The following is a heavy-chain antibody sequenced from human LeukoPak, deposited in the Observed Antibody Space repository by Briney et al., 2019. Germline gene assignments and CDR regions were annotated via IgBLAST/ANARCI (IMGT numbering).Heavy chain of an antibody. CDR1: GGSIGSYY. J-gene: IGHJ6*03. V-gene: IGHV4-59*01. CDR3: ARGTGYCSSTNCYASDYYYYMDV. CDR2: IHYSGST. D-gene: IGHD2-2*01. Sequence: PSETLSLTCTVSGGSIGSYYWSWIRQPPGKGLEWIGYIHYSGSTNHNPSLKSRVTISLDTSKNQFSLKLSSVTAADTAVYYCARGTGYCSSTNCYASDYYYYMDVWGKGTTVSVSS.